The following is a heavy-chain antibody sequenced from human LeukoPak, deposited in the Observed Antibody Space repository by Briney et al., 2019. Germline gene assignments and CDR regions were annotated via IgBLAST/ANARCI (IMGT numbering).Heavy chain of an antibody. J-gene: IGHJ4*02. CDR3: AKDTSIGRYCTNGVCSPFDY. Sequence: GGSLRLSCAGSGFTFSSYAMSWVRQAPGERLEWVSAISDTGATTYDADYVKGRFTIPRDNSRSTLYLQMNSLRAEDTALNYCAKDTSIGRYCTNGVCSPFDYWGQGTLVTVSS. CDR1: GFTFSSYA. V-gene: IGHV3-23*01. CDR2: ISDTGATT. D-gene: IGHD2-8*01.